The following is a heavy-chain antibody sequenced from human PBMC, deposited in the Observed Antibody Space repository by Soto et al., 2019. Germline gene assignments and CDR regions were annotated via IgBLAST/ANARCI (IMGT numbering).Heavy chain of an antibody. D-gene: IGHD1-26*01. CDR3: ARAEVGATWYYFDY. Sequence: GGSLRLSCAASGFTFSDYYMSWIRQAPGKGLEWVSYISSSSSYTNYADSVKGRFTISRDNAKNSLYLQMNSLRAEDTAVYYCARAEVGATWYYFDYWGQGTLVTVSS. V-gene: IGHV3-11*06. CDR1: GFTFSDYY. J-gene: IGHJ4*02. CDR2: ISSSSSYT.